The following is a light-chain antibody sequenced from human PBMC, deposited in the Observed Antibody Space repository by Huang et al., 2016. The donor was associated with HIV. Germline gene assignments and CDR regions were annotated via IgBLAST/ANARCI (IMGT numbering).Light chain of an antibody. CDR2: GSS. V-gene: IGKV3-15*01. J-gene: IGKJ4*01. Sequence: EIVMTQSPATLSVSPGQRVTLSCRANRSVSTNLAWYQQRHGQAPRLRIYGSSTRALCIPARFSGSGSGTDFSLTISSLQSEDFALYYCHQYNNWLLSFGGGTRV. CDR3: HQYNNWLLS. CDR1: RSVSTN.